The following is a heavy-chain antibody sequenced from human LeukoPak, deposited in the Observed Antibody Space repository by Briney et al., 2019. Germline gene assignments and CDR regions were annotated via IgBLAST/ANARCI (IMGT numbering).Heavy chain of an antibody. Sequence: GASVKVSCKASGYTFTGYYMHWVRQAPGQGLEWMGWINPNSGGTNYAQKFQGWVTMTRDTSISTAYMELSRLRSDDTAVYYCARAPPGRKGYNPYYFDYWGQGTRVTVSS. V-gene: IGHV1-2*04. D-gene: IGHD5-24*01. CDR2: INPNSGGT. CDR1: GYTFTGYY. J-gene: IGHJ4*02. CDR3: ARAPPGRKGYNPYYFDY.